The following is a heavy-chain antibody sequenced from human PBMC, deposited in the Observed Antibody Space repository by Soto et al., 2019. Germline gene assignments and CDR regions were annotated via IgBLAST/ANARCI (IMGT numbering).Heavy chain of an antibody. CDR1: GYSFTTYG. V-gene: IGHV1-3*04. CDR3: AMSLTYGSSGYPPSVYFDY. D-gene: IGHD3-22*01. Sequence: ASVKVSCKASGYSFTTYGMHWVRQAPGQRLEWMGWINTGNGNTKYAQRFQGRVTFTMDTSASTAYMELSSLRSEDTAVYYCAMSLTYGSSGYPPSVYFDYWGQGTLVTVSS. J-gene: IGHJ4*02. CDR2: INTGNGNT.